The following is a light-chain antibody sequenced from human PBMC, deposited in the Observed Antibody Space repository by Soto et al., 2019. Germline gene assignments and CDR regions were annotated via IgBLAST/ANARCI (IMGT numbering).Light chain of an antibody. J-gene: IGLJ2*01. CDR2: EVS. CDR1: SSDVGGYNY. V-gene: IGLV2-8*01. CDR3: SSFEASDNLL. Sequence: QSALTQPPSASGSPGQSVTISCTGTSSDVGGYNYVSWYQQHPGKAPKLMIYEVSKRPSGVPDRFSGSKSGNTGSLTVSGLQVGGGGDYYCSSFEASDNLLFGGGTKLTVL.